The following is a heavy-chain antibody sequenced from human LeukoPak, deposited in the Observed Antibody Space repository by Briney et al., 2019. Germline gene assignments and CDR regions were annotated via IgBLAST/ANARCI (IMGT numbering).Heavy chain of an antibody. V-gene: IGHV1-69*05. Sequence: GASVKVSCKAYGGTFSSYAISWVREAPGQGLEWMGGIIPIFGTANYAQKFQGRVTITTDESTSTAYMELSNLRSEDTAVYYCARDQRDTAIDYYYYYMDVWGKGTTVTVSS. CDR1: GGTFSSYA. J-gene: IGHJ6*03. D-gene: IGHD5-18*01. CDR3: ARDQRDTAIDYYYYYMDV. CDR2: IIPIFGTA.